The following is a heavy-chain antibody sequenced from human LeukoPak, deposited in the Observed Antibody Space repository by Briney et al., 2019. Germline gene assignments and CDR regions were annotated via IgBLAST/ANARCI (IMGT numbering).Heavy chain of an antibody. J-gene: IGHJ4*02. Sequence: PGGSLRLSCAASGFTFSSYSMNWVRQAPGKGLEWVSSISSSRSYIYYADSEKGRFTISRDNAKNSLYLPMNSLRAEDTAVYYCARGPWDIVATIDFDYWGQGTLVTVSS. CDR2: ISSSRSYI. CDR3: ARGPWDIVATIDFDY. V-gene: IGHV3-21*01. D-gene: IGHD5-12*01. CDR1: GFTFSSYS.